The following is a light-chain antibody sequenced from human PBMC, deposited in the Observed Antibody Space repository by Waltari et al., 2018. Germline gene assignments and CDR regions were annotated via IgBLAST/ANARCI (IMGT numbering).Light chain of an antibody. CDR2: KAS. V-gene: IGKV1-5*03. Sequence: DIQITQSPSTLSASLGDRLSITCRASQSISSWLAWYQQKPGQAPNLLIFKASNLENGVPSRFSGSGSGTEFTLTINSLQPDDFATYYCQQYKSPPWTFGQGTKVDI. CDR3: QQYKSPPWT. CDR1: QSISSW. J-gene: IGKJ1*01.